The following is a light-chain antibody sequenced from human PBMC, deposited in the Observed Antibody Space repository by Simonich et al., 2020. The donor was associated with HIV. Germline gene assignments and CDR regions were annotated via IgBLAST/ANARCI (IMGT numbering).Light chain of an antibody. CDR2: DAS. CDR1: QSISSW. V-gene: IGKV1-33*01. CDR3: QQYHNLPLT. J-gene: IGKJ4*01. Sequence: DIQMTQSPSTLSASVGDRVTITCRASQSISSWLAWYQQKPGKAPKLLIFDASNLEIGVPSRFSGSASGTDFTFTISSLQPEDIATYYCQQYHNLPLTFAGGTKVEIK.